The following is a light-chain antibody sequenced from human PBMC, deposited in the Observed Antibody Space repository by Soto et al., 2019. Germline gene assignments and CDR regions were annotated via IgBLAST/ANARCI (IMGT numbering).Light chain of an antibody. J-gene: IGLJ2*01. CDR1: NIGSKN. Sequence: SYELTQPLSGSVALGQTARITCGGNNIGSKNVHGYQQKPGQAPVLVIYRDSNRPPGIPERFSGSNSGNTATLTISRAQAGDEADYYCQVWDSSTVVFGGGTKLTVL. CDR2: RDS. V-gene: IGLV3-9*01. CDR3: QVWDSSTVV.